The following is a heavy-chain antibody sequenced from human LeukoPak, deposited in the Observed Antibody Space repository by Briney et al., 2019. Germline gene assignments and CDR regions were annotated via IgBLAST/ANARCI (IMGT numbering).Heavy chain of an antibody. D-gene: IGHD3-16*01. V-gene: IGHV1-69*04. CDR3: ARGRGRDHRIIGEIPFDY. Sequence: SVKVSCKTSGGSFGNFALKWVRQAPGQGLEWMGRIIPLLVTTEYAQKFQGRVTISADTSTTTAYMEVNILTSDDTAVYYCARGRGRDHRIIGEIPFDYWGQGTLVTVSS. J-gene: IGHJ4*02. CDR2: IIPLLVTT. CDR1: GGSFGNFA.